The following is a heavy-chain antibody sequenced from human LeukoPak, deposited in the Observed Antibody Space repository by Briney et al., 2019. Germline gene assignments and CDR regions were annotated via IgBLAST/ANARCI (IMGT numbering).Heavy chain of an antibody. V-gene: IGHV1-18*01. Sequence: ASVKVSCKASGYTFTSHGISWVRQAPGQGLEWMGWISAYNGHTKYAQKVQGRVTMTTDTSTSTAYMELRSLRSDDTAVYYCARGFPPRRFHDSSGYYSYYFDYWGQGTLVTVSS. CDR1: GYTFTSHG. J-gene: IGHJ4*02. D-gene: IGHD3-22*01. CDR2: ISAYNGHT. CDR3: ARGFPPRRFHDSSGYYSYYFDY.